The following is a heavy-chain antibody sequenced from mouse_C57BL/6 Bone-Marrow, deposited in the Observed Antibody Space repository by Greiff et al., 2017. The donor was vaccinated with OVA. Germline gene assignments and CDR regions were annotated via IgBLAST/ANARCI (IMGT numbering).Heavy chain of an antibody. CDR2: ISSGGDYI. J-gene: IGHJ1*03. CDR3: TREGLTTVVPYWYFDV. CDR1: GFTFSSYA. D-gene: IGHD1-1*01. Sequence: EVKVVESGEGLVKPGGSLKLSCAASGFTFSSYAMSWVRQTPEKRLEWVAYISSGGDYIYYADTVKGRFTISRDNARNTLYLQMSSLKSEDTAMYYCTREGLTTVVPYWYFDVWGTGTTVTVSS. V-gene: IGHV5-9-1*02.